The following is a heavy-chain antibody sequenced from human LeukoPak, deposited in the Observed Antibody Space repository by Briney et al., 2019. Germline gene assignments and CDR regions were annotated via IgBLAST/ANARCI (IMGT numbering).Heavy chain of an antibody. CDR1: GFTFSNYA. D-gene: IGHD3-10*01. CDR3: ARDSTYYYASGSSGPHYFDS. J-gene: IGHJ4*02. CDR2: ISNDGGNT. Sequence: GGSLTLSCAASGFTFSNYAMHWVRQAPGKGLEWVAVISNDGGNTYYADSVKGRFTISGDNSKNTLYMQLNRLRAEDRSVYYCARDSTYYYASGSSGPHYFDSWGQGTLVTVSS. V-gene: IGHV3-30*16.